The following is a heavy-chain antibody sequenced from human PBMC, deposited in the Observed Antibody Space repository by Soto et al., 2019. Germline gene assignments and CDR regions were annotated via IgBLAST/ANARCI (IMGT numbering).Heavy chain of an antibody. CDR3: ARDKITGLFDY. V-gene: IGHV4-34*01. CDR1: GGSFSGYY. CDR2: INHSGST. J-gene: IGHJ4*02. Sequence: XXTLSLPCAVYGGSFSGYYWAWIRQPPGTGLEWIGEINHSGSTNYNPSLKSRVTISVDTSKNQFSLKLTYVTAADTAVYYCARDKITGLFDYWGQGTQVTVSS. D-gene: IGHD2-8*02.